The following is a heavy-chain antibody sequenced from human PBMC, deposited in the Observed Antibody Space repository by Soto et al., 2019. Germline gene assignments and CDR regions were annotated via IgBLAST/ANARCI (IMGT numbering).Heavy chain of an antibody. J-gene: IGHJ6*02. V-gene: IGHV1-69*01. Sequence: QVQLVQSGAEVKKPGSSVKVSCKASGGTFSSYAISWVRQAPGQGLEWMGGIIPIFGTANYAQKFQGRVTITADEHTSKACMELSSLRSEDRAVYYFARVRDIIVAPAAGEENYYYGMDVWGQGTTVTVS. CDR3: ARVRDIIVAPAAGEENYYYGMDV. D-gene: IGHD2-2*01. CDR2: IIPIFGTA. CDR1: GGTFSSYA.